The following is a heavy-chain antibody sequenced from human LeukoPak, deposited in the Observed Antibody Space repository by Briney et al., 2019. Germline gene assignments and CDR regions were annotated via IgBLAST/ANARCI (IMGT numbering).Heavy chain of an antibody. V-gene: IGHV1-2*02. CDR3: ARGSGYDEEAFDY. J-gene: IGHJ4*02. CDR2: INPNSGGT. D-gene: IGHD5-12*01. Sequence: ASVRVSCKASGYTFTDYYIHWVRQAPGQGLEWMGWINPNSGGTIYAQRFQGRVTMTSDTSVSTAYMELRSLRSDDTAVYYCARGSGYDEEAFDYWGQGTLVTVSS. CDR1: GYTFTDYY.